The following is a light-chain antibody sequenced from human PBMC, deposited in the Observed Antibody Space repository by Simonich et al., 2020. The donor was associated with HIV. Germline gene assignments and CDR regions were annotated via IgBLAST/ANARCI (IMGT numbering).Light chain of an antibody. V-gene: IGKV1-27*01. CDR2: GAY. J-gene: IGKJ2*01. Sequence: DIQMTQSPSTLSASLGDRVTITCRASQGISNYLAWYQQKPGKVPKLLIYGAYTLQSGVPSRFSGSGSGTYFTLTISGLQPDDFATYYCQHYNSYPYTFGQGTKLDIK. CDR1: QGISNY. CDR3: QHYNSYPYT.